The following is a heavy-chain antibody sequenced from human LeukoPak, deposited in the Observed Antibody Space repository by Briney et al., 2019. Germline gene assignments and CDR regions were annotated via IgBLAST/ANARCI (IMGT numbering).Heavy chain of an antibody. Sequence: ASVKVSCKASGYTFTSYGISWVRQAPGQGLEWMGWISAYNGNTNYAQKLQGRVTMTTDTSTSTAYMELRILRSDDTAVYYCARAAADSQTEYFQHWGQGTLVTVSS. CDR3: ARAAADSQTEYFQH. CDR1: GYTFTSYG. D-gene: IGHD6-13*01. V-gene: IGHV1-18*01. J-gene: IGHJ1*01. CDR2: ISAYNGNT.